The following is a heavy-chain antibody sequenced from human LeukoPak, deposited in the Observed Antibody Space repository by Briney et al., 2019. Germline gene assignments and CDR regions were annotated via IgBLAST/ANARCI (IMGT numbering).Heavy chain of an antibody. J-gene: IGHJ3*02. CDR1: GFTFSSYA. Sequence: GGSLRLSCAASGFTFSSYAMSWVRQAPGKGLEWVSAISGSGSRTFYADSVKGRFTISRDNSKNTLYLQTNSLRAEDTAVYYCAKDAPAPFWEWSIFDIWGQGTMVTVSS. CDR3: AKDAPAPFWEWSIFDI. D-gene: IGHD3-3*01. CDR2: ISGSGSRT. V-gene: IGHV3-23*01.